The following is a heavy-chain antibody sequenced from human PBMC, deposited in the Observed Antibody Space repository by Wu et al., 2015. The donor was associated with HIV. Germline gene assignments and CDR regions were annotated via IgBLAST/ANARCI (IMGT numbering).Heavy chain of an antibody. Sequence: QVQLVQSGAEVKKPGSSVRVSCKASGGNFRSYAMTWVRQAPGQGLEWMGGIVPIFGSPKYAQRFQGRVTITADESTSTAYMELGSLTSDDTAIYFCARVQFDPKYYTYFDLWGQGSLVTVSS. CDR1: GGNFRSYA. V-gene: IGHV1-69*12. D-gene: IGHD3-10*01. CDR2: IVPIFGSP. CDR3: ARVQFDPKYYTYFDL. J-gene: IGHJ2*01.